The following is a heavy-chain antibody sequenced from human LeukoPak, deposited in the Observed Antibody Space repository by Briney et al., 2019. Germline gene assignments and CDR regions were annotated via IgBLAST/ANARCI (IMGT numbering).Heavy chain of an antibody. CDR2: ISWNGGRT. J-gene: IGHJ5*01. Sequence: GGSLRLSCAASGFTFDDYGMSWVRQAPGKGLEWVSGISWNGGRTVYADSVKCRFTISRDNAKNSLYLQMNSLRTEDAALYYCARDWEENYESGRANRANWFDPWGQGTLVTVSS. CDR1: GFTFDDYG. V-gene: IGHV3-20*04. CDR3: ARDWEENYESGRANRANWFDP. D-gene: IGHD3-10*01.